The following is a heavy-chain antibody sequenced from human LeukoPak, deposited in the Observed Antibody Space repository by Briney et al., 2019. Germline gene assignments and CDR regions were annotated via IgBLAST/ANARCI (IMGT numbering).Heavy chain of an antibody. J-gene: IGHJ4*02. CDR1: GFTFSNYW. Sequence: GGSLRLSCAASGFTFSNYWMGWVRQAPGKRPEWVANMNIDGSEKYYADLVKGRFSISRDNARNSVYLQMASLRVEDTAVYYCARGRGADYGGNSGYFDYWGQGTLVTVSS. D-gene: IGHD4-23*01. CDR2: MNIDGSEK. CDR3: ARGRGADYGGNSGYFDY. V-gene: IGHV3-7*01.